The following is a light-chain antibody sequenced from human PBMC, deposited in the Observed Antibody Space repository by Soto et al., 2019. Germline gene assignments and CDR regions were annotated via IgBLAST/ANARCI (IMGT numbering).Light chain of an antibody. Sequence: EIVLTQSPGTLSLSPGEGATLSCRTSQSISSGSLAWYQQKPGQAPRLLIYAASSRATGIPDRFSGSGSGTDFTLTISRLEPEDFAVYYCQQYGSSPLFTFGPGTKVDIK. V-gene: IGKV3-20*01. CDR2: AAS. J-gene: IGKJ3*01. CDR1: QSISSGS. CDR3: QQYGSSPLFT.